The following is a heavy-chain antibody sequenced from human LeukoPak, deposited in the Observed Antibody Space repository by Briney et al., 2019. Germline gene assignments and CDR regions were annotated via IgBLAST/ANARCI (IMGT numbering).Heavy chain of an antibody. CDR3: AKDYIVVVPAAKLFDY. Sequence: GGSLRLSCAASGFTFSSYWTSWVRQAPGKGLEWVANIKQDGSEKYYVDSVKGRFTISRDNSKNTLYLQMNSLRAEDTAVYYCAKDYIVVVPAAKLFDYWGQGTLVTVSS. CDR1: GFTFSSYW. J-gene: IGHJ4*02. D-gene: IGHD2-2*01. CDR2: IKQDGSEK. V-gene: IGHV3-7*03.